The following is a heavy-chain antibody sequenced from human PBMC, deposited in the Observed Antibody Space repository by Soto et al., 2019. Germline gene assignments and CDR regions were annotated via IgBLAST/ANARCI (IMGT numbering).Heavy chain of an antibody. J-gene: IGHJ4*02. CDR2: ISYDGSNK. Sequence: QVQLVESGGGVVQPGRSLRLSCAASGFTFSSYGMHWVRQAPGKGLEWVAVISYDGSNKYYADSVKGRFTISRDNSKNTLDLQMNSLRAEDTAVYYCAKDQAATLDYWGQGTLVTVSS. CDR1: GFTFSSYG. V-gene: IGHV3-30*18. CDR3: AKDQAATLDY. D-gene: IGHD2-15*01.